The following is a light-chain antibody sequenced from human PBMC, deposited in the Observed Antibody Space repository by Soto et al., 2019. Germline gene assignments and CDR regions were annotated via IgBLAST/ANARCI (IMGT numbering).Light chain of an antibody. Sequence: EIVMTQSPASLSVSPGDGATLSCRASQSVASNVAWYQQKPGQDPRLPIHGASTRAGGVQARLSGSGSGTGVTLPISSLQSEDFAVYYCQQYHNWPPQYTFGQGTKLQIK. J-gene: IGKJ2*01. CDR1: QSVASN. CDR3: QQYHNWPPQYT. V-gene: IGKV3-15*01. CDR2: GAS.